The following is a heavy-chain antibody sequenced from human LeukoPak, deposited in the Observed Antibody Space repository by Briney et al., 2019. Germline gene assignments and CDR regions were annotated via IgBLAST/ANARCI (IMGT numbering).Heavy chain of an antibody. J-gene: IGHJ6*02. CDR3: ARDGITIFEPIRDYYYYGMDV. V-gene: IGHV1-18*01. CDR2: ISAYNGNT. CDR1: GYTFTSYG. Sequence: GASVKVSCKASGYTFTSYGISWVRQAPGQGLEWMGWISAYNGNTNYAQKLQGRVTMTTDTSTSTAYMELRSLRSDDTAVYYCARDGITIFEPIRDYYYYGMDVWGQGTTVTVSS. D-gene: IGHD3-3*01.